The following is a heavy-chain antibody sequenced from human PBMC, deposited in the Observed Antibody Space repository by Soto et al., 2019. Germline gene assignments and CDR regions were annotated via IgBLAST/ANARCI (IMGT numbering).Heavy chain of an antibody. CDR1: GFTFSNYE. CDR2: ISNNGAHT. CDR3: ARRGYGSRWPNVYMDV. J-gene: IGHJ6*03. D-gene: IGHD6-13*01. Sequence: EAQLVESGGGLVQPGGSLRLSCAASGFTFSNYEMHWVRQAPGKGLEYVSGISNNGAHTDYAKSVKGRFTISRGNSENTLYLQMGSLSAEDMALYYCARRGYGSRWPNVYMDVWGQGTTVTVSS. V-gene: IGHV3-64*01.